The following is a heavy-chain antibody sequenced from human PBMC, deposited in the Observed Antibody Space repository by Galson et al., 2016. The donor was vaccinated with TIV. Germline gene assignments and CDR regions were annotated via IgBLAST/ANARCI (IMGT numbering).Heavy chain of an antibody. CDR3: HVVLTSGDSYGLDV. CDR1: GGTFHKYT. D-gene: IGHD3-22*01. J-gene: IGHJ6*02. V-gene: IGHV1-69*02. Sequence: SVKVSCKASGGTFHKYTISWVRQAPGQGLEWMGRIVPILGMTNYAEKFQGRVTITADRSTSTAYMELSSLRSEDTAVYYSHVVLTSGDSYGLDVWCQGTTVTVSS. CDR2: IVPILGMT.